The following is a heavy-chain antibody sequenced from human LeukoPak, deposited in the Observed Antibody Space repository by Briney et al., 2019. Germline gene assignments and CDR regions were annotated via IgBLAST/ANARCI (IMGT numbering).Heavy chain of an antibody. D-gene: IGHD7-27*01. V-gene: IGHV3-48*03. CDR2: ISSSASTI. Sequence: LGGSLRLSCAASGFTFSGYEMNWVRQAPGEGLEWVSYISSSASTIYYADSVKGRFTISRDNAKNSLYLQMDSLRVEDTAVYYCARRWGHFDYWGQGTLVTVSS. CDR3: ARRWGHFDY. CDR1: GFTFSGYE. J-gene: IGHJ4*02.